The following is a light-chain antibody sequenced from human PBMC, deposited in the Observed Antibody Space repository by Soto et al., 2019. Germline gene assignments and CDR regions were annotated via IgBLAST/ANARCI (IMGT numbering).Light chain of an antibody. CDR2: NNN. J-gene: IGLJ2*01. Sequence: QSVLTQSPSASGSPGQRFTISCSGSISNFGNNRGNWYKQLPGTPPKLLFYNNNQRHSGGPDRFSGSKSGTSASLAISGLQSEDEADYYCAAWDDSLNAVVFGGGTKLTV. CDR1: ISNFGNNR. CDR3: AAWDDSLNAVV. V-gene: IGLV1-44*01.